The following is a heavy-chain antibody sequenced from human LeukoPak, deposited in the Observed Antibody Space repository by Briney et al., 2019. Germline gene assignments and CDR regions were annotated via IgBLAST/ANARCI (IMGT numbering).Heavy chain of an antibody. J-gene: IGHJ4*02. CDR1: GYTFTGYY. D-gene: IGHD4-23*01. CDR3: ARTPLTTVVTLNFDY. V-gene: IGHV1-2*02. Sequence: ASVKVSCKASGYTFTGYYMHWVRQAPGQGLEWMGWINPNSGGTNNAQKFQGRVTMTRDTSISTAYMELSRLRSDDTAVYYCARTPLTTVVTLNFDYWGQGTLVTVSS. CDR2: INPNSGGT.